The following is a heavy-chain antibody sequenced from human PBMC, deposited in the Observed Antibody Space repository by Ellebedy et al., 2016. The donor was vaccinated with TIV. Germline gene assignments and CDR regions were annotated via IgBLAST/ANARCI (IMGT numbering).Heavy chain of an antibody. Sequence: ASVKVSXXASGYTLTKLSMRWVRQAPGKGLEWMGGFDPEDGDTIYAQKFQGRVTMTEDTSTDTAYMELSSLRSEDTAVYYCATGRITMVRGVQDAFDIWGQGTMVTVSS. J-gene: IGHJ3*02. CDR3: ATGRITMVRGVQDAFDI. D-gene: IGHD3-10*01. V-gene: IGHV1-24*01. CDR1: GYTLTKLS. CDR2: FDPEDGDT.